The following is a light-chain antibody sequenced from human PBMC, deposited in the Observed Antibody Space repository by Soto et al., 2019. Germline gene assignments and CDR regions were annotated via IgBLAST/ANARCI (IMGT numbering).Light chain of an antibody. CDR2: GAS. Sequence: EIVLTQSPGTLSLYPGERATLSCRASQSVSSSYLAWYQQKPAQAPRLLIYGASSGATGIPDRFSGSGSGTDFTLTISRLEPEDFAVYYCQQYGSSPPYTFGQGTKLEIK. CDR1: QSVSSSY. CDR3: QQYGSSPPYT. V-gene: IGKV3-20*01. J-gene: IGKJ2*01.